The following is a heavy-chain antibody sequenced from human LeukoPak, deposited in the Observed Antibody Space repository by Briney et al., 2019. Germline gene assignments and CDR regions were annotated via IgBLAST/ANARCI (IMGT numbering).Heavy chain of an antibody. CDR1: GFTFSSYS. D-gene: IGHD3-22*01. V-gene: IGHV3-48*01. CDR3: AREPWGYYDSSGYYLGYFDY. Sequence: SGGSLRLSCAASGFTFSSYSMNWVRQAPGKGLEWVSYISSSSCTIYHADSVKGRFTISRDNAKNSLYLQMNSLRAEDTAVYYCAREPWGYYDSSGYYLGYFDYWGQGTLVTVSS. CDR2: ISSSSCTI. J-gene: IGHJ4*02.